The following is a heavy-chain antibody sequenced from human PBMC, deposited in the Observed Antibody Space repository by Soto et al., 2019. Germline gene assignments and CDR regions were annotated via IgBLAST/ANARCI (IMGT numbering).Heavy chain of an antibody. CDR1: GGSISSYY. Sequence: SETLTLTCTVAGGSISSYYWGWIRQPPGKGLEWIGYIYYSGSTNYNPSLKSRVTISVDTSKNQFSLKLSSVSAADTAVYYCARRRGAYDSSGYSYFDYWGQGMMVTVSS. D-gene: IGHD3-22*01. CDR2: IYYSGST. V-gene: IGHV4-59*08. J-gene: IGHJ4*02. CDR3: ARRRGAYDSSGYSYFDY.